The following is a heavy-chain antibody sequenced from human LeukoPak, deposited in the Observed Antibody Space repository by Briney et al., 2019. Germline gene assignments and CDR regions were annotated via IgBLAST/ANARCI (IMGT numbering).Heavy chain of an antibody. CDR1: GGSISSYY. J-gene: IGHJ3*02. CDR3: ARVPPGYAFDI. Sequence: SETLSLTCTVSGGSISSYYWNWIRQPPGKGLEWIGYIYYSGSTNYNPSLKSRVTISVDTSKNQSSLKLSSVTAADTAVYYCARVPPGYAFDIWGQGTMVTVSS. V-gene: IGHV4-59*01. CDR2: IYYSGST. D-gene: IGHD3-10*01.